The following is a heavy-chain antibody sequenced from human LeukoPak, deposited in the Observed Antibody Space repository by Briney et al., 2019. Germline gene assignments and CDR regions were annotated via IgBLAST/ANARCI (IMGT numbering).Heavy chain of an antibody. J-gene: IGHJ3*02. CDR2: IYHSGST. V-gene: IGHV4-30-2*01. Sequence: SETLSLTCAVSGGSISSGGYSWSWIRQPPGKGLEWIGYIYHSGSTYYNPSLKSRVTISVDRSKNQFSLKLSSVTAADTAVYYCAREAPYHAFDIWGQGTMVTVSS. CDR1: GGSISSGGYS. CDR3: AREAPYHAFDI.